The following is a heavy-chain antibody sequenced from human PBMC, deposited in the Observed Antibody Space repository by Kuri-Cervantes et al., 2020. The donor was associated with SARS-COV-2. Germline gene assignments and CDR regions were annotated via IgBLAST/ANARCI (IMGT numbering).Heavy chain of an antibody. Sequence: SETLSLTCTVSGGSISSGSYYWSWIRQPAGKGLEWIGYIYTSGSANYNPSLKSRVTISVDTSKNQSSLKLSSVTAADTAVYYCARERRTFYYYYYMDVWGKGTTVTVSS. CDR2: IYTSGSA. V-gene: IGHV4-61*09. J-gene: IGHJ6*03. CDR1: GGSISSGSYY. CDR3: ARERRTFYYYYYMDV. D-gene: IGHD1-1*01.